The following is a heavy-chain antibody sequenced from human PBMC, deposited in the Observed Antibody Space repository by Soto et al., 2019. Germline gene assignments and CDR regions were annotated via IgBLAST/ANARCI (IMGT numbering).Heavy chain of an antibody. CDR3: ARDQNPSGSYQGIFDY. CDR2: ISSDGTNK. D-gene: IGHD1-26*01. J-gene: IGHJ4*02. Sequence: QVQLVESGGGVVQPGRSLRLSCGASGFTFSNYAMHWVRQAPGKGLEGVAVISSDGTNKYYADSVKGRFTISRDNSKNTLYLPMNRLRAEDTAVYYCARDQNPSGSYQGIFDYWGQGILVTVSS. CDR1: GFTFSNYA. V-gene: IGHV3-30-3*01.